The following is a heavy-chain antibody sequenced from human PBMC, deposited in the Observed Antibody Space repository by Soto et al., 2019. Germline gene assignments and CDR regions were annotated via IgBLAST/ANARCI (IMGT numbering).Heavy chain of an antibody. Sequence: GGSLRLSCAASGFTFSSYAMHWGRQAPGKGLEWVAVISYDGSNKYYADSVKGRFTISRDNSKNTLYLQMNSLRAEDTAVYYCAREMATLDYWGQGTLVTVSS. CDR2: ISYDGSNK. D-gene: IGHD5-12*01. J-gene: IGHJ4*02. CDR1: GFTFSSYA. V-gene: IGHV3-30-3*01. CDR3: AREMATLDY.